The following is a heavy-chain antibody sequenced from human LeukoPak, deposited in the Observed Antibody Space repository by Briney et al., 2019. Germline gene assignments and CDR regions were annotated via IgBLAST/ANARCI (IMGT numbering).Heavy chain of an antibody. V-gene: IGHV1-69*04. D-gene: IGHD2-21*02. CDR3: ARGNIVVVTAIPYYYGMDV. J-gene: IGHJ6*02. CDR2: IIPILGIA. CDR1: GGTFSSYA. Sequence: GASVKVSCRASGGTFSSYAISWVRQAPGQGLEWMGRIIPILGIANYAQKFQGRVTITADKSTSTAYMELSSLRSEDTAVYYCARGNIVVVTAIPYYYGMDVWGQGTTVTVSS.